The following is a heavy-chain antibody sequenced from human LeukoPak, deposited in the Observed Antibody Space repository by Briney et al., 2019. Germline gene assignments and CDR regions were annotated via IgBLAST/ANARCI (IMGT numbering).Heavy chain of an antibody. CDR1: GGSISNHY. CDR2: IYYSGST. Sequence: SETLSLTCGVSGGSISNHYWSWIRQPPGKGLEWIGYIYYSGSTNYNSSLRSRVTISVDTSKNQFSLRLISVTAADTALYYCARGSPAESLDYWGQGTPVTVSS. J-gene: IGHJ4*02. D-gene: IGHD6-13*01. V-gene: IGHV4-59*11. CDR3: ARGSPAESLDY.